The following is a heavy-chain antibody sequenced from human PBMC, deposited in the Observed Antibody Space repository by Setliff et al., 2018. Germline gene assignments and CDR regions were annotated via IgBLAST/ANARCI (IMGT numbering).Heavy chain of an antibody. CDR1: GFTFSSYW. Sequence: GESLKISCAASGFTFSSYWMHWVRQAPGKGLAWVSRINSDGSSTSYADSVKGRFTISRDNAKNTLYLQMNSLRAEDTAVYYCARDRSGGRDYWGQGTLVTVSS. CDR2: INSDGSST. J-gene: IGHJ4*02. CDR3: ARDRSGGRDY. D-gene: IGHD6-25*01. V-gene: IGHV3-74*01.